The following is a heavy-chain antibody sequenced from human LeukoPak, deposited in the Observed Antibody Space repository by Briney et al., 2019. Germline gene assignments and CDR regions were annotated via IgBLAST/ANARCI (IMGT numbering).Heavy chain of an antibody. D-gene: IGHD3-16*01. J-gene: IGHJ6*02. CDR1: GFTFSSYA. CDR3: ARDLLSGGYYYGMDV. Sequence: QPGGSLRLSCAASGFTFSSYAMHWVRQAPGKGLEWVAVISYDGSNKYYADSVKGRFTISRDNAKNSLYLQMNSLRAEDTAVYYCARDLLSGGYYYGMDVWGQGTTVTVSS. V-gene: IGHV3-30-3*01. CDR2: ISYDGSNK.